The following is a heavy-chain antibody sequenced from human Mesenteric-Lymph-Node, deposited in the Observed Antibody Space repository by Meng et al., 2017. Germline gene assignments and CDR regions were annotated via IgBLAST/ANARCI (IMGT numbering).Heavy chain of an antibody. CDR2: IYYTGST. CDR1: GGSISRTGTF. D-gene: IGHD1-1*01. V-gene: IGHV4-31*03. J-gene: IGHJ4*02. Sequence: QVQLQESGPGLVKPSQTLSLTCTVSGGSISRTGTFWTWIRQRPGQGLEWIGYIYYTGSTYYNPSLKSRVTISGDTSKNQFSLKLSSVTAADTAVYYCATWIQLGAFDYWGQGTLVTVSS. CDR3: ATWIQLGAFDY.